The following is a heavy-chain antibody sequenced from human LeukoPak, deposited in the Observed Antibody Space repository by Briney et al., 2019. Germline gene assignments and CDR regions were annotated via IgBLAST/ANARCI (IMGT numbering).Heavy chain of an antibody. V-gene: IGHV1-2*02. D-gene: IGHD3/OR15-3a*01. CDR3: ARVWVGTGYSYFDY. Sequence: ASVKVSCKASGYTFTGYYMHWVRQAPGQGLEWMGWINPNSGGTNYAQKFQGRVTMTRDTSISTAYMELSRLRSDDTAVYYCARVWVGTGYSYFDYWGQGTLVTVSS. CDR2: INPNSGGT. CDR1: GYTFTGYY. J-gene: IGHJ4*02.